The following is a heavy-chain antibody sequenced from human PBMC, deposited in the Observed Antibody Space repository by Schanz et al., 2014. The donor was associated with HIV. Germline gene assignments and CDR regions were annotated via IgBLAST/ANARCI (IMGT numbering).Heavy chain of an antibody. V-gene: IGHV1-8*01. Sequence: QVQLVQSGAEVKKPGASVVVSCQAFGYTFRNYDINWVRQASGQGFEWIGWVNPDSGNKGYSQNFQGRVSMTRDTSMNTVYMELSNLRFEDTAVYFCVRAFSNGGSNWKLPNIYYFDFWGQGSLVTVSS. CDR2: VNPDSGNK. CDR3: VRAFSNGGSNWKLPNIYYFDF. CDR1: GYTFRNYD. D-gene: IGHD2-8*01. J-gene: IGHJ4*02.